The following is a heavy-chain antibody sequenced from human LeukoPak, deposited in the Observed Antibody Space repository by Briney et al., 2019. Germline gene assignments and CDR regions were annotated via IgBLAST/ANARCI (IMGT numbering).Heavy chain of an antibody. J-gene: IGHJ4*02. D-gene: IGHD2-21*01. V-gene: IGHV4-39*07. CDR2: IYYSGST. Sequence: SETLSLTCTVSGGSISSSSYYWGWIRQPPGKGLEWIGSIYYSGSTYYNPSLKSRVTISVDTSKYQFSLKLSSVTAADTAVYYCARDLAGHFGGFYFDYWGQGTLVTVSS. CDR3: ARDLAGHFGGFYFDY. CDR1: GGSISSSSYY.